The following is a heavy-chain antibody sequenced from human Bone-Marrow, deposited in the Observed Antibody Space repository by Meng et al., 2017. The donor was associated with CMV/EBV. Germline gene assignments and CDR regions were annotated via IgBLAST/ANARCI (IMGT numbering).Heavy chain of an antibody. Sequence: SVKVSCKASGGTFSSYTISWVRQAPGQGLEWMGRIIPILGIANYAQKFQGRVTITADKSTSTAYMELSSLRSEDTAVYYCARDGGHDYRYYYYGMGVWGQGTRVTVSS. D-gene: IGHD4-11*01. CDR1: GGTFSSYT. J-gene: IGHJ6*02. CDR2: IIPILGIA. V-gene: IGHV1-69*04. CDR3: ARDGGHDYRYYYYGMGV.